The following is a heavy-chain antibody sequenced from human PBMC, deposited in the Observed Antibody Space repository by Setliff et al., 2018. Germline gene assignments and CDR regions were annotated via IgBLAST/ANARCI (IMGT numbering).Heavy chain of an antibody. CDR2: INPDNGNR. V-gene: IGHV1-3*01. J-gene: IGHJ3*02. CDR1: GFTLTSYP. D-gene: IGHD3-3*01. CDR3: TRDFLGATASFDI. Sequence: ASVKVSCKASGFTLTSYPIHWVRQAPGQRLEWMGWINPDNGNRKYSQRFQGRVTITRDTSASTVFLELSTLRSEDTAVYYCTRDFLGATASFDIGGQGTRVTGSS.